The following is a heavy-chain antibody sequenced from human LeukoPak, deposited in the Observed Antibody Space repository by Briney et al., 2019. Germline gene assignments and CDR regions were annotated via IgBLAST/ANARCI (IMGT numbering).Heavy chain of an antibody. CDR3: ARDSTYSYGHGTDAFDI. J-gene: IGHJ3*02. V-gene: IGHV3-23*01. D-gene: IGHD5-18*01. CDR2: IRGSGDST. Sequence: GGSLRLSCAASGFTFSSYAMSWVRQAPGKGLEWVSGIRGSGDSTYYADSVKGRFTISRDNSKNTMHLQMNSLRAEDTAVYYCARDSTYSYGHGTDAFDIWGQGTMVTVSS. CDR1: GFTFSSYA.